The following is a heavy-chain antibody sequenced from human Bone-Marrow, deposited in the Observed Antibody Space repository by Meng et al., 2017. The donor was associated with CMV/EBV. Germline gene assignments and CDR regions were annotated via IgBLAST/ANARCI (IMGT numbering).Heavy chain of an antibody. Sequence: VLVGPSGAGVKKPGSWVKASCKASGGTFSSYAISWVRPAPGQRLEWMGGIIPIVGTANYAQKLQGRVTITADESTSTAYMELSSLRSEDTAVYYCARGEGLLGDWFDPWGQGTLVTVSS. V-gene: IGHV1-69*12. CDR3: ARGEGLLGDWFDP. CDR1: GGTFSSYA. D-gene: IGHD2-8*02. J-gene: IGHJ5*02. CDR2: IIPIVGTA.